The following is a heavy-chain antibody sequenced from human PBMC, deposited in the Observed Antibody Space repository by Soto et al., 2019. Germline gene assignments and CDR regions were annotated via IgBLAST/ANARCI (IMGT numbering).Heavy chain of an antibody. CDR1: GGSISGDYY. D-gene: IGHD3-22*01. Sequence: SETLSLTCTASGGSISGDYYWNWIRQPPGKDLEWIGYIYYSGSAYYNPSLQSRVGMSVDTSENQFALQLTSVTAADTAVYFCARALKHYYYDSNPYYYFGYWGQGTLVTVSS. CDR2: IYYSGSA. J-gene: IGHJ4*02. V-gene: IGHV4-30-4*01. CDR3: ARALKHYYYDSNPYYYFGY.